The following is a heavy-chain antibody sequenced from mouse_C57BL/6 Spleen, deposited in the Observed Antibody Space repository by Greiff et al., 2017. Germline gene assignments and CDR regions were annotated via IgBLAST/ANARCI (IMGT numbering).Heavy chain of an antibody. D-gene: IGHD1-1*02. Sequence: VQLQQPGAELVMPGASVKLSCKASGYTFTSYWMHWVKQRPGQGLEWIGEIDPSDSYTNYNQKFKGKSTLTVDKSSSTAYMQLSSLTSEDSAVYYCARWWDYYAMDYWGQGTSVTVSS. V-gene: IGHV1-69*01. CDR3: ARWWDYYAMDY. CDR2: IDPSDSYT. CDR1: GYTFTSYW. J-gene: IGHJ4*01.